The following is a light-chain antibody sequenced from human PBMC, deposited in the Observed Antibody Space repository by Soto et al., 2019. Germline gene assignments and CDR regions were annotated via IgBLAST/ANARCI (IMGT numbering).Light chain of an antibody. J-gene: IGKJ1*01. Sequence: EIVMTQSPATLPVSPGERATLSCMASQSVSSNLAWYQQKPGQAPRLLIYGASTRATGIPARFSGSGSGTEFTLTISSLQSEDFAVYYCHQYNKWPRTCGQGTKVDIK. CDR1: QSVSSN. V-gene: IGKV3-15*01. CDR2: GAS. CDR3: HQYNKWPRT.